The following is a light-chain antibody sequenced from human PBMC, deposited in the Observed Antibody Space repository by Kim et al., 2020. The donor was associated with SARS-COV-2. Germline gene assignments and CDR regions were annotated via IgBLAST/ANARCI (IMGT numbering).Light chain of an antibody. CDR3: SAWDSSLSAWV. CDR1: SNNVGNEG. V-gene: IGLV10-54*01. J-gene: IGLJ3*02. Sequence: QTATLTCSGNSNNVGNEGASWLQHHQGHPPKLLSYRNNNRPSGVSERVSASRSGNTASLTITGLQPEDEADYYCSAWDSSLSAWVFGGGTQLTVL. CDR2: RNN.